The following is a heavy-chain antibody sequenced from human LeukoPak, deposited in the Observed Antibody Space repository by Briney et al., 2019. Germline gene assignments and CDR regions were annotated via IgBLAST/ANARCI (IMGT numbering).Heavy chain of an antibody. J-gene: IGHJ3*02. CDR2: IYTSGST. CDR3: ARHGTGPIYDPFDI. V-gene: IGHV4-4*09. Sequence: SETLSLTCIGSGFTISSYYWRWLRQPPGKGLEGIMYIYTSGSTNYHPSLKSRVTISVDTSKNHFSLKLSSVTAADAAVYYCARHGTGPIYDPFDIWGHGTIVTVSS. CDR1: GFTISSYY. D-gene: IGHD3-3*01.